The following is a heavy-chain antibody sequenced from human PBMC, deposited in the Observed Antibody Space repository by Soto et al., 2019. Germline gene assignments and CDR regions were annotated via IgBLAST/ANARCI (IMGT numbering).Heavy chain of an antibody. CDR3: FYGDYYYGMDV. V-gene: IGHV4-34*01. CDR1: GGSFSGSH. D-gene: IGHD4-17*01. Sequence: LETLSLTCASHGGSFSGSHCSWTGQPPGKGLGWIGEINHTGSTNYNPSLKNRVTISVDTSKNQFSLKLSSVTAADTAVYYCFYGDYYYGMDVWGQGTTVTVSS. CDR2: INHTGST. J-gene: IGHJ6*02.